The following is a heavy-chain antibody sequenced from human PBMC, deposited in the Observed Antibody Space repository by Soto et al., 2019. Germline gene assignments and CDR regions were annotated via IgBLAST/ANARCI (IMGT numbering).Heavy chain of an antibody. CDR2: ITYDGSFQ. D-gene: IGHD1-7*01. Sequence: QVQLVESGGGVVQPGGSLRLSCQASGCNFDNYGMHWVRQAPGKGLEWVAVITYDGSFQYYADSVKGRFTISRDNSKNTLSLHLHTLKPEDTAVYHCAKDRVGGTFYTPLAFWGQGTLVTVSS. V-gene: IGHV3-30*18. CDR1: GCNFDNYG. J-gene: IGHJ4*02. CDR3: AKDRVGGTFYTPLAF.